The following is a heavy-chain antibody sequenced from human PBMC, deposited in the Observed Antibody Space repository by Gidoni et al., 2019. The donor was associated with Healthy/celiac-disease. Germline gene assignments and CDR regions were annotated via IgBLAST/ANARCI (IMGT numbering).Heavy chain of an antibody. Sequence: EVQLVESGGGLVKPGGSLRLSCAASGFTFSSYSMNWVRQAPGKGLEWVSSISSSSSYIYYADPVKGRFTISRDNAKNSLYLQMNSLRAEDTAVYYCARGRGAVASDFDYWGQGTLVTVSS. CDR2: ISSSSSYI. J-gene: IGHJ4*02. D-gene: IGHD6-19*01. V-gene: IGHV3-21*01. CDR1: GFTFSSYS. CDR3: ARGRGAVASDFDY.